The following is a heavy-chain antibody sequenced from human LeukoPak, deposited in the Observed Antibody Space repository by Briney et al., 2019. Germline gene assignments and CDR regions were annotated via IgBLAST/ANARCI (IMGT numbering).Heavy chain of an antibody. V-gene: IGHV1-18*01. Sequence: ASVKVSCKASGGTFTSYGISWVRQAPGQGLEWMGWISAYNGNTNYAQKLQGRVTMTTDTSTSTAYMELRSLRSDDTAVYYCAIHGRGVNRPPIDYWGQGTLVTVSS. J-gene: IGHJ4*02. CDR1: GGTFTSYG. CDR2: ISAYNGNT. D-gene: IGHD3-10*01. CDR3: AIHGRGVNRPPIDY.